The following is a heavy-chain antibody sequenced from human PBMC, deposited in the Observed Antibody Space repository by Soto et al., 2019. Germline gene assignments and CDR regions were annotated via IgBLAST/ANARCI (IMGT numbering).Heavy chain of an antibody. V-gene: IGHV1-18*01. CDR1: GYTFTSYG. CDR2: ISAYNGNT. J-gene: IGHJ5*02. Sequence: QVQLVQSGAEVKQPGASVKVSCKASGYTFTSYGISWVRQAPGQGLEWMGWISAYNGNTNYAQKLQGRVTMTTDTSTSRAYMDLMSLRPDDTAVYYCARDDYGDLPNHWGKGTLVPVSS. CDR3: ARDDYGDLPNH. D-gene: IGHD4-17*01.